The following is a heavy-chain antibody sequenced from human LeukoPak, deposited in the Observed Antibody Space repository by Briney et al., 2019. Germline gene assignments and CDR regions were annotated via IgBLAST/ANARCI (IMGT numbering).Heavy chain of an antibody. Sequence: GRSLRLSCAASGFTFDDYAMHWVRQAPGKGLEWVAVISYDGSNKYYADSVKGRFTISRDNSKNTLYLQMNSLRAEDTAVYYCARGAAAGTFDYWGQGTLVTVSS. D-gene: IGHD6-13*01. CDR1: GFTFDDYA. J-gene: IGHJ4*02. V-gene: IGHV3-30-3*01. CDR2: ISYDGSNK. CDR3: ARGAAAGTFDY.